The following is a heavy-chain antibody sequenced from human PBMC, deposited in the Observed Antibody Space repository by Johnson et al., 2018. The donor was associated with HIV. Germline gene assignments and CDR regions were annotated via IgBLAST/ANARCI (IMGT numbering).Heavy chain of an antibody. CDR1: GFTFSRYA. Sequence: QVQLVESGGGVVQPGRSLRLSCVASGFTFSRYAVHWVRQAPGKGLEWVAVISHNGFNEYFADSVKGRFTISRDNSKNTLYLQMNSLRAEDTAVYYCARENQDAFDIWGQGTMVTVSS. CDR3: ARENQDAFDI. J-gene: IGHJ3*02. CDR2: ISHNGFNE. V-gene: IGHV3-30*14.